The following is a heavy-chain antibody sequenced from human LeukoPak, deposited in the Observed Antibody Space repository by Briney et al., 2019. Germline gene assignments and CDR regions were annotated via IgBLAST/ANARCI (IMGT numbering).Heavy chain of an antibody. D-gene: IGHD3-10*01. CDR2: IYPGDSDT. CDR1: GYSFTRYW. J-gene: IGHJ4*02. Sequence: GESLKISCKGSGYSFTRYWIGWVRHMPGKGLEWMGIIYPGDSDTRYSPSFRGQVTISADKSISTAYLQWGSLKASDTAMYYCARLGVRGVIINGFFDYWGQGTLVTVSS. V-gene: IGHV5-51*01. CDR3: ARLGVRGVIINGFFDY.